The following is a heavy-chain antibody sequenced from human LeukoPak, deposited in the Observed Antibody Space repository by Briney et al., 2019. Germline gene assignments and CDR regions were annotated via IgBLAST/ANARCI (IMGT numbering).Heavy chain of an antibody. J-gene: IGHJ4*02. CDR3: ARGRRNVVVIATVLYYFDY. CDR2: MNPNSGDT. Sequence: ASVKVSCKASGYTFTSYDINWVRQATGQGLEWMGWMNPNSGDTGYAQKFQGRVTITRNTSISTAYMELSSLRSEDTAVYYCARGRRNVVVIATVLYYFDYWGQGTLVTASS. V-gene: IGHV1-8*03. CDR1: GYTFTSYD. D-gene: IGHD2-21*01.